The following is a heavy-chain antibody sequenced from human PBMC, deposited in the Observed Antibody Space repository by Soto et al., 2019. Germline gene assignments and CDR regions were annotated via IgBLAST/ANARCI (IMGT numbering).Heavy chain of an antibody. D-gene: IGHD2-2*01. V-gene: IGHV3-49*03. Sequence: GGSLRLSCTASGFTFGDYAMSWFRQAPGKGLEWVGFIRSKAYGGTTEYAASVKGRFTISRDDSKSIAYLQMNSLKTEDTAVYYCTRVVPAAMAPYYYYMDVWGKGTTVTVSS. CDR1: GFTFGDYA. J-gene: IGHJ6*03. CDR3: TRVVPAAMAPYYYYMDV. CDR2: IRSKAYGGTT.